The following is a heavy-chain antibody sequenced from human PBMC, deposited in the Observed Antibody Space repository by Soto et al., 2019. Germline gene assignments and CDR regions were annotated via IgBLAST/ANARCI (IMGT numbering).Heavy chain of an antibody. D-gene: IGHD3-10*01. CDR1: GGSFSGYY. Sequence: ETLSLTCAVYGGSFSGYYWSWIRQPPGKGLEWIGEINHSGSTNYNPSLKSRVTISVDTSKNQFSLKLSSVTAADTAVYYCARAGVTVRGVITYYYYGMDVWGQGTTVTVSS. CDR3: ARAGVTVRGVITYYYYGMDV. CDR2: INHSGST. V-gene: IGHV4-34*01. J-gene: IGHJ6*02.